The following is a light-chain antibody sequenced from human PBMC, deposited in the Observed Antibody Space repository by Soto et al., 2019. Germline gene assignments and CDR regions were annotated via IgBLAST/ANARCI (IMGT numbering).Light chain of an antibody. Sequence: DNQMNQSPSSLSASVGDRVTISCRTSQGISNYLAWYQQKPGKVPKLLIYAASTLQSGVPSRFTGSGSGTDFTITIRSLQAEDVATYYYHKYNNAPRPFGQANKVEIQ. V-gene: IGKV1-27*01. CDR1: QGISNY. J-gene: IGKJ1*01. CDR2: AAS. CDR3: HKYNNAPRP.